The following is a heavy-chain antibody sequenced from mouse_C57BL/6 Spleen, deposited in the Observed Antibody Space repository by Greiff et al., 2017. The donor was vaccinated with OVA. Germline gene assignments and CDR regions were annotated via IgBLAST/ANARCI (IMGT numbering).Heavy chain of an antibody. J-gene: IGHJ2*01. V-gene: IGHV1-54*01. CDR1: GYAFTNYL. Sequence: VQLQQSGAELVRPGTSVKVSCKASGYAFTNYLIEWVKQRPGQGLEWIGVINPGSGGTNYNEKFKGKATLTADKSSSTAYMQLSSLTSEDSAVYFCVRTGSNYDYWGQGTTLTVSS. D-gene: IGHD2-5*01. CDR2: INPGSGGT. CDR3: VRTGSNYDY.